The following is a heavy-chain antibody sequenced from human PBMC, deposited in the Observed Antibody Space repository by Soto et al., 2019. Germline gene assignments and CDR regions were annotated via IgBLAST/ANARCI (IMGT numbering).Heavy chain of an antibody. Sequence: QVQLVQSGAEVKKPGASVKVSCEASGYTFTDYGITWVRQAPGQGLEWMGWVNTYKGNTKYAQRLQGRVTMTTETPTSTAYMELRSLRSDDTAVYFCARERGNYRYFDYWGQGTLVTVSS. V-gene: IGHV1-18*01. CDR3: ARERGNYRYFDY. J-gene: IGHJ4*02. CDR2: VNTYKGNT. CDR1: GYTFTDYG. D-gene: IGHD3-16*02.